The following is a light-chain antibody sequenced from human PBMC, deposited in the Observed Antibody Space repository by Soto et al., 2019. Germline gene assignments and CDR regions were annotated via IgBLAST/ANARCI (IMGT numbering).Light chain of an antibody. Sequence: QSVLTQSPSASGTPGQRVIIACSGSSSNIGSNHVNWYRHLPGAAPKLLIFRSDQRPSGVPDRFSGSKSGTTASLAISGLQSGAEADYYCAAWDDSRYGVVFGGGTKVTVL. V-gene: IGLV1-44*01. J-gene: IGLJ2*01. CDR2: RSD. CDR1: SSNIGSNH. CDR3: AAWDDSRYGVV.